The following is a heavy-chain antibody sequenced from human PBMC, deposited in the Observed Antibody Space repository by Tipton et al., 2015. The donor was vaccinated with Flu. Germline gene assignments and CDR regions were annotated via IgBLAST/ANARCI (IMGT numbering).Heavy chain of an antibody. Sequence: TLSLTCSVSGASISSGGCSWSWIRQPPGKGLEWVGYIYHSGTTYYNPPLKSRVIISGDRSKNPFSLKLGSVTAADTAVYYCASEGGYSTGLSRIATGGQGTRFIVSS. J-gene: IGHJ4*02. CDR1: GASISSGGCS. CDR3: ASEGGYSTGLSRIAT. V-gene: IGHV4-30-2*01. CDR2: IYHSGTT. D-gene: IGHD2-8*02.